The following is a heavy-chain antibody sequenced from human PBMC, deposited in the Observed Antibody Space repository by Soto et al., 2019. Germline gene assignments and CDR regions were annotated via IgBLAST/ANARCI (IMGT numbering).Heavy chain of an antibody. D-gene: IGHD6-13*01. CDR3: AKDRGLVLSVYFDY. CDR2: ISWNGGSI. Sequence: EVQLVESGGGLVQPGRSLRLSCAASGFTFDDYAMHWVRQAPGKGLEWVSGISWNGGSIGYADSVKGRFTISRDNAKNSLYLQMDSLRAEDTAVYCCAKDRGLVLSVYFDYWGQGPVVTVSP. J-gene: IGHJ4*02. CDR1: GFTFDDYA. V-gene: IGHV3-9*01.